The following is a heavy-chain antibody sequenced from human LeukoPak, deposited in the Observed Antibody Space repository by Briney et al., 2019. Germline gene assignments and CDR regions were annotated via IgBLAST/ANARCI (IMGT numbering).Heavy chain of an antibody. CDR3: ARAIRYDILTGRPYYGMNV. CDR1: GYTFTSYG. J-gene: IGHJ6*02. D-gene: IGHD3-9*01. CDR2: ISSYNGNT. Sequence: ASVKVSCKASGYTFTSYGISWVRQAPGQGLEWMAWISSYNGNTNYAQKLQGRVTMTTDTSTSTAYMELRSLRSDDTAVYYCARAIRYDILTGRPYYGMNVWGQGTTVTVSS. V-gene: IGHV1-18*01.